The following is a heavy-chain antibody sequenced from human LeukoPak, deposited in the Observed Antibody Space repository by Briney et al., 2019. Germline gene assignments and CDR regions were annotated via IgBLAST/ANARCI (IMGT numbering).Heavy chain of an antibody. J-gene: IGHJ4*02. CDR2: IIAANGKT. CDR1: RDTLSSYA. V-gene: IGHV1-3*01. Sequence: ASVKVSCKASRDTLSSYAIYWVRQAPGQRLEWMAWIIAANGKTKYSRKFQGRVSITTDTSARTAYMELRSLGSEDTAIYYCARSKDFPFFDAWGQGTLVTVSS. CDR3: ARSKDFPFFDA. D-gene: IGHD5/OR15-5a*01.